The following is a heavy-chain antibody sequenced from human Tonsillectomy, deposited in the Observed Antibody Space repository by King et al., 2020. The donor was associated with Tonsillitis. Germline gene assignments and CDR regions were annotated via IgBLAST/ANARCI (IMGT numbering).Heavy chain of an antibody. Sequence: VQLVESGGGVVQPGRSLRLSCAASGFTFSSYGMHWVRQAPGKGLEWVAVISYDGSHKYYADSVKGRFTISRDNSKNTLYLQMNSLRAEDTAVYYCANRGDNGGFDYWGQGTLVTVSS. J-gene: IGHJ4*02. V-gene: IGHV3-30*18. CDR3: ANRGDNGGFDY. CDR2: ISYDGSHK. CDR1: GFTFSSYG. D-gene: IGHD4-23*01.